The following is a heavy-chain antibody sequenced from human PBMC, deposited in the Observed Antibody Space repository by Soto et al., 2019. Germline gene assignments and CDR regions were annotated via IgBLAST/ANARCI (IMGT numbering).Heavy chain of an antibody. V-gene: IGHV3-23*01. J-gene: IGHJ6*02. D-gene: IGHD2-21*01. CDR3: AKDRQNSLSCYFYYYYGMDV. CDR2: ISGSGGST. CDR1: GFTFSSYA. Sequence: EVQLLESGGGLVQPGGSLRLSCAASGFTFSSYAMSWVRQAPGKGLEWVSAISGSGGSTYYADSVKGRFTISRDNSKNTLYLQMNSLRAEDTAVYYCAKDRQNSLSCYFYYYYGMDVWCQGTTVTVSS.